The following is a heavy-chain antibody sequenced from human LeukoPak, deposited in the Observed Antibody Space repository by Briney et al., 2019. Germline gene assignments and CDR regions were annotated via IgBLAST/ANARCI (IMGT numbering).Heavy chain of an antibody. CDR3: ARDYYGSGSYYKSGMDV. V-gene: IGHV1-2*02. CDR1: GYTFTGYD. CDR2: INPNSGGT. D-gene: IGHD3-10*01. J-gene: IGHJ6*04. Sequence: ASVKVSCKASGYTFTGYDMHWVRQTPGQGLEWMGWINPNSGGTNYAQKFQGRVTMTRDTSISTAYMELSRLRSDDTAVYYCARDYYGSGSYYKSGMDVWGKGTTVTVSS.